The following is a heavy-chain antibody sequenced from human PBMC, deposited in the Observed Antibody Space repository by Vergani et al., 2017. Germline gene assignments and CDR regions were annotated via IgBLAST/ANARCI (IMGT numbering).Heavy chain of an antibody. D-gene: IGHD6-19*01. Sequence: QLQLQESGPGLVKPSETLSLTCTVSGGSISSSSYYWGWIRQPPGKGLEWIGSIYYSGSTYYNPSLKSRVTISVDTSKNQFPLKLSSVTAADTAVYDCARRYGYSSGALGVYYFDYWGQGTLVTVSS. CDR2: IYYSGST. CDR3: ARRYGYSSGALGVYYFDY. CDR1: GGSISSSSYY. V-gene: IGHV4-39*01. J-gene: IGHJ4*02.